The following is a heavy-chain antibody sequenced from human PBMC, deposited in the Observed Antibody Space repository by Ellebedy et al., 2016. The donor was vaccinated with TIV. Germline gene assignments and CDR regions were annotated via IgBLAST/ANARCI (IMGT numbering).Heavy chain of an antibody. V-gene: IGHV4-34*01. J-gene: IGHJ6*02. CDR2: IVHTGAT. Sequence: MPSETLSLTCAVSGGSLSGYYWGWIRQPPGKGLEWIGEIVHTGATNYNPSLKSRVSISQDTSKSQFSLQLSSVAAADTAVYYCARGRPAVVGALNYGLDVWGQGTTVTVSS. D-gene: IGHD6-19*01. CDR3: ARGRPAVVGALNYGLDV. CDR1: GGSLSGYY.